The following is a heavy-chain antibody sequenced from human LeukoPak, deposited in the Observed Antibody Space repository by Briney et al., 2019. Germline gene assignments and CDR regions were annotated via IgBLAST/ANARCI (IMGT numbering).Heavy chain of an antibody. D-gene: IGHD6-19*01. CDR3: ASYSSGWRGYYYYGMDV. J-gene: IGHJ6*02. Sequence: GGSLRLSCAASGFTFSSYAMSWVRQAPGKGLEWVSAISGSGGSTYYAASVKGRFTISRDNSKNTLYLQMNSLRAEDTAVYYCASYSSGWRGYYYYGMDVWGQGTTVTVSS. V-gene: IGHV3-23*01. CDR2: ISGSGGST. CDR1: GFTFSSYA.